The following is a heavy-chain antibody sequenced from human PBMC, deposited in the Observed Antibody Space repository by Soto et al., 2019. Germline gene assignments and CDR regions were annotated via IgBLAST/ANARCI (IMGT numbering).Heavy chain of an antibody. V-gene: IGHV3-30*03. D-gene: IGHD3-10*01. Sequence: PGGSLRLSFATSGFSFSNFGLHWVRQAPGKWLEWVAVMSHDGSFEDYGDSVKGLFIVSRDNSQKTLHLQMNSLTVEDTAVYYCPRDRQLRPGELPGALHYGMDVWRQGTTVTVPS. J-gene: IGHJ6*02. CDR1: GFSFSNFG. CDR2: MSHDGSFE. CDR3: PRDRQLRPGELPGALHYGMDV.